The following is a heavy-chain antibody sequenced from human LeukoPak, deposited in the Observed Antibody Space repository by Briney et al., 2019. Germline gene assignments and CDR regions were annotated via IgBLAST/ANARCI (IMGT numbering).Heavy chain of an antibody. CDR2: IIPIFGTA. Sequence: SVKVSCKASGGTFSSYAISWVRQAPGQGLEWMGGIIPIFGTANYAQKFQGRVTITADESTSTAYMELSSLRPEDTAVYYCARAVLRYFDWLHPNWFDPWGQGTLVTVSS. V-gene: IGHV1-69*01. J-gene: IGHJ5*02. D-gene: IGHD3-9*01. CDR1: GGTFSSYA. CDR3: ARAVLRYFDWLHPNWFDP.